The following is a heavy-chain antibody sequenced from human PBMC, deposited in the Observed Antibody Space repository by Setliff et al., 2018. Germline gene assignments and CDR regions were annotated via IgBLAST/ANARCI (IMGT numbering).Heavy chain of an antibody. CDR1: AYIFNSYG. D-gene: IGHD2-8*01. CDR2: ISSYNDIT. V-gene: IGHV1-18*01. CDR3: ARLVRFCTRVACQTLSGGEF. Sequence: GASVKVSCKSSAYIFNSYGISWVRQAPGQGLEWMGWISSYNDITNYAQRFQGRVTMTTDTSTSAAYMELRSLSSDDTAVYYCARLVRFCTRVACQTLSGGEFWGQGTLVTVSS. J-gene: IGHJ1*01.